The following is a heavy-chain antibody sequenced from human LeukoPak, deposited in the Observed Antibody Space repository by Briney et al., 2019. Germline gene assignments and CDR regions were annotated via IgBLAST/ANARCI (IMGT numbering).Heavy chain of an antibody. D-gene: IGHD6-13*01. Sequence: GGSLRLSCAASGFNFRSYDLSWVRQTPGKGLECVSTISRGVGSTSYADSVKGRFTISRDNSKNTLYLQMNSLRAEDTAVYYCARAGQQQLVPYYYYYMDVWGKGTTVTVSS. CDR2: ISRGVGST. J-gene: IGHJ6*03. CDR3: ARAGQQQLVPYYYYYMDV. V-gene: IGHV3-23*01. CDR1: GFNFRSYD.